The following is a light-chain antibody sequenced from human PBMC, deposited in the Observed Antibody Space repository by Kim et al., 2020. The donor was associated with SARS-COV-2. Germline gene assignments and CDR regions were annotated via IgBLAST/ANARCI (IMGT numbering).Light chain of an antibody. J-gene: IGLJ3*02. Sequence: QSALTQPASVSGSPGQSITISCTGTSSDVGGYNYVSWYQQHPGKATKLMIYDVSNRPSGVSNRFSGSKSGNTASLSVSGLQTEDEADYYCSSYTSNTTLVFGGGTKLTVL. CDR1: SSDVGGYNY. CDR3: SSYTSNTTLV. CDR2: DVS. V-gene: IGLV2-14*03.